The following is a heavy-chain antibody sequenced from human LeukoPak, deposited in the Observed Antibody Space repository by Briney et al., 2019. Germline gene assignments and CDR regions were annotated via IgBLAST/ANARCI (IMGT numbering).Heavy chain of an antibody. CDR2: IYYTGST. CDR1: GGSISSGGYY. J-gene: IGHJ4*02. V-gene: IGHV4-31*03. Sequence: SETLSLTCTVSGGSISSGGYYWTWIRQHPGKGLEWIGYIYYTGSTYYNPSPKSRLSISVDTSKNQFSLKLSSVTAADTAVYYCAALYGDYGVIDYWGQGTLVTVSS. D-gene: IGHD4-17*01. CDR3: AALYGDYGVIDY.